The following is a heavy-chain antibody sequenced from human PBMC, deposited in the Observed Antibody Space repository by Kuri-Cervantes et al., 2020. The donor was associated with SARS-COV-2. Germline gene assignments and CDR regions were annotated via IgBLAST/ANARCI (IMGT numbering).Heavy chain of an antibody. V-gene: IGHV1-69*05. CDR1: GGTFSSYA. J-gene: IGHJ5*02. CDR2: IIPIFGTA. D-gene: IGHD6-13*01. CDR3: ARSGGSSWYRGNNWFDP. Sequence: SVKVSCKASGGTFSSYAISWVRQAPGQGLEWMGGIIPIFGTANYAQKLQGRVTMTTDTSTSTAYMELRSLRSDDTAVYYCARSGGSSWYRGNNWFDPWGQGTLVTVSS.